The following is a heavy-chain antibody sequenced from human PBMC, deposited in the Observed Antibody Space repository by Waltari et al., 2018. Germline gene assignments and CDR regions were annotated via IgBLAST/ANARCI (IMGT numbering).Heavy chain of an antibody. D-gene: IGHD5-18*01. CDR1: GFTFSSYA. V-gene: IGHV3-30*01. CDR2: ISYDGSNK. CDR3: ARNPAARGYSYGKYPLFDYYYGMDV. J-gene: IGHJ6*02. Sequence: ASGFTFSSYAMHWVRQAPGKGLEWVAVISYDGSNKYYADSVKGRFTISRDNSKNTLYLQMNSLRAEDTAVYYCARNPAARGYSYGKYPLFDYYYGMDVWGQGTTVTVSS.